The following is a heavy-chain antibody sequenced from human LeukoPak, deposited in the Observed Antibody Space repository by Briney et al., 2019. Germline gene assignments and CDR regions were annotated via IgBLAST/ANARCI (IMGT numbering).Heavy chain of an antibody. J-gene: IGHJ4*02. Sequence: SETLSLTCAVYGGSFSGYYWSWIRQPPGKGLEWIGEINHSGSTNYNPSLKSRVTITVDTSKNQFSLKLSSVTAADTAVYYCARGYCSGGSCYYFDYWGQGTLVTVSS. D-gene: IGHD2-15*01. CDR1: GGSFSGYY. V-gene: IGHV4-34*01. CDR3: ARGYCSGGSCYYFDY. CDR2: INHSGST.